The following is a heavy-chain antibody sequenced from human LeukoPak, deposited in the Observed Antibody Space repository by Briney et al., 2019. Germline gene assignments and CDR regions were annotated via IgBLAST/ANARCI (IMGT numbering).Heavy chain of an antibody. CDR1: GFNFGTYD. V-gene: IGHV3-23*01. D-gene: IGHD6-19*01. J-gene: IGHJ3*02. CDR3: ARARDNSGWYTDGFDI. CDR2: ISGSGGIT. Sequence: PGGSLRLSCAVSGFNFGTYDMSWVRQTPGKGLEWVSSISGSGGITYYAGSVKGRFTISRDNARNSLYLQMNSLRAEDTAVYYCARARDNSGWYTDGFDIWGPGTMVTVSS.